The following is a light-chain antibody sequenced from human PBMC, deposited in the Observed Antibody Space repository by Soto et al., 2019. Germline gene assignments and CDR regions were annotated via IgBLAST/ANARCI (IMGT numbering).Light chain of an antibody. CDR3: QQYKKWPPLT. CDR2: GAF. V-gene: IGKV3-15*01. J-gene: IGKJ4*01. Sequence: EIVMTQSPATLSVSPGETATLSCRASQSVAFHLAWYQQKPGQGPRLLIYGAFTRATGIPARFSGSGSGTEFPPPISGLQSEDFAVYYCQQYKKWPPLTFGGGTKVEIK. CDR1: QSVAFH.